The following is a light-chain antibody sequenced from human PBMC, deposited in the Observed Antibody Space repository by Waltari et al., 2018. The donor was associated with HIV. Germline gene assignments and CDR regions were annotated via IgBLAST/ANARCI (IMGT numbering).Light chain of an antibody. J-gene: IGLJ1*01. CDR3: QSGDSSAPYV. V-gene: IGLV3-25*03. CDR1: VFLKQS. CDR2: KDS. Sequence: SYALTQPSSVSVSSGHTARNTCSGAVFLKQSVYWYKQTAGQAPVLGIYKDSERPAASPGRFAGSSSGTTVTLTISGVQAEDEADYYCQSGDSSAPYVFGTGTKVTVL.